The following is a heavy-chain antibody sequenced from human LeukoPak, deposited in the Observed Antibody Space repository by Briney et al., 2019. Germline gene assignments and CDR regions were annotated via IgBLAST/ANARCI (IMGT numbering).Heavy chain of an antibody. J-gene: IGHJ6*04. CDR1: GFTFNNYV. CDR2: IIGSGGTT. D-gene: IGHD3-10*02. V-gene: IGHV3-23*01. Sequence: TGGSLRLSCAASGFTFNNYVMSWVRQAPGKGLEWVSSIIGSGGTTYYADSVKGRFTISRDNSKNTLYLQMNSLRAEDTAVYYCAELGITMIGGVWGKGTTVTISS. CDR3: AELGITMIGGV.